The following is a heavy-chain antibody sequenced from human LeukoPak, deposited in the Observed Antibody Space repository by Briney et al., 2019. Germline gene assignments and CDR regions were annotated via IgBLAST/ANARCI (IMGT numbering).Heavy chain of an antibody. CDR3: ARGSRITAYYYYYYMDV. J-gene: IGHJ6*03. Sequence: GGSLRLSCAASGFTFSSYGMHWVRQAPGKGLEWVAVISYDGSNKYYADSVKGRFTISRDNSKNTLYLQMNSLRAEDTAVYYCARGSRITAYYYYYYMDVWGKGTTVTVSS. V-gene: IGHV3-30*19. CDR2: ISYDGSNK. D-gene: IGHD1-14*01. CDR1: GFTFSSYG.